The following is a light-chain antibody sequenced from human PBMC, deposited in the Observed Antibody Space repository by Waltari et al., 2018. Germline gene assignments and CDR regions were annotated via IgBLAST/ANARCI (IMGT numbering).Light chain of an antibody. Sequence: DIQMTQSPSTLSASVGDRVTITCRARQSISSWLAWYQQKPGKVPKLLIDDAYSLESGVPSRFSGSGSGTEFTLTISSLQPDDFATYYCQQYNSYSWTFGQGTKVEIK. V-gene: IGKV1-5*01. CDR2: DAY. CDR1: QSISSW. J-gene: IGKJ1*01. CDR3: QQYNSYSWT.